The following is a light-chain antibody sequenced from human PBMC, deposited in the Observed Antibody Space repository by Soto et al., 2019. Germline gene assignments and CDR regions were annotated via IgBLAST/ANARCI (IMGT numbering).Light chain of an antibody. CDR1: SSDVGGYNF. J-gene: IGLJ1*01. CDR2: EVT. V-gene: IGLV2-8*01. CDR3: SSYSGTNNYV. Sequence: ALTHPPSASGSPGQSVTISCTGTSSDVGGYNFVSWYQQHPGKAPKLIIYEVTKRPSGVPDRFSGSKSGNTASLTVSGLQAEDEADYYCSSYSGTNNYVFGTGTKVTVL.